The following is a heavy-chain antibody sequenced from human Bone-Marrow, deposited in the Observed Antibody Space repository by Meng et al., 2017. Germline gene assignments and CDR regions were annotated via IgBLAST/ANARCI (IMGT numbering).Heavy chain of an antibody. J-gene: IGHJ4*02. CDR2: IKQDGSEK. CDR3: ARDPLDYYYGSGRTDY. Sequence: GESLKISCAASGFTFSSYWMSWVRQAPGKGLEWVANIKQDGSEKYYVDSVKGRFTISRDNAKNSLYLQMNSLRAEDTAVYYCARDPLDYYYGSGRTDYWGQGTLVTVSS. CDR1: GFTFSSYW. D-gene: IGHD3-10*01. V-gene: IGHV3-7*01.